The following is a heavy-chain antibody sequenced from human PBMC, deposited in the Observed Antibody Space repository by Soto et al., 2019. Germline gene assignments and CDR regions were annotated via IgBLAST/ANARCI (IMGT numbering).Heavy chain of an antibody. CDR2: IYPGDSDT. J-gene: IGHJ6*02. CDR3: AGGGVRGVITRTRDYYGMDV. Sequence: GESLNISCNGSGYSFTIYLIGWVRQMPGKGLEWMGIIYPGDSDTRYSPSFQGQVTISADKSISTAYLQWSSLKASDTAMYYCAGGGVRGVITRTRDYYGMDVWGQGTTVTVSS. V-gene: IGHV5-51*01. D-gene: IGHD3-10*01. CDR1: GYSFTIYL.